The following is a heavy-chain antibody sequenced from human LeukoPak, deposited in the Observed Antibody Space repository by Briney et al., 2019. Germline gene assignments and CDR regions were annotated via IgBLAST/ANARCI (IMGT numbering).Heavy chain of an antibody. D-gene: IGHD2-21*02. CDR2: IYNGGST. CDR1: GFTVSNIF. J-gene: IGHJ6*02. Sequence: GGSLRLSCAASGFTVSNIFMNWVRQAPGKGLEWVSVIYNGGSTYYADSAKGRFTISRDNSKNTLYLQMNSLRAEDTAVYYCARDGCGGDCAYYYYGMDVWGQGTTVTVSS. V-gene: IGHV3-66*01. CDR3: ARDGCGGDCAYYYYGMDV.